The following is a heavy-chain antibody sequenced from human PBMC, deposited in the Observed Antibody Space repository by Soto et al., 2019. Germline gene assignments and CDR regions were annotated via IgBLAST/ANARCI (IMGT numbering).Heavy chain of an antibody. D-gene: IGHD6-13*01. CDR1: GYTFTSYG. CDR3: VRRHVSATGIDWFDP. Sequence: SVKVSCKASGYTFTSYGIHWVRQAPGQRLEWMGWINAANGDTKYSPKFQGRVTITRDTSASTAYMELSSLRSEDTAVYYCVRRHVSATGIDWFDPWGQGTLVTASS. J-gene: IGHJ5*02. CDR2: INAANGDT. V-gene: IGHV1-3*01.